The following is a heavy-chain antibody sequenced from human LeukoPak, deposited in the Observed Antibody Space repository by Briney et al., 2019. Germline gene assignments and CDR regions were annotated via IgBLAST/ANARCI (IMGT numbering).Heavy chain of an antibody. CDR2: ISGGGETT. CDR3: ARSRSFFDY. D-gene: IGHD1-26*01. J-gene: IGHJ4*02. Sequence: GGSLRLSCEASKFTFSSYEMNWVRQAPGKGLGWVSYISGGGETTYYAESVKGRFTISRDNAKSFLYLQLSGLRAEDTAVYYCARSRSFFDYWGQGTLVTVSS. CDR1: KFTFSSYE. V-gene: IGHV3-48*03.